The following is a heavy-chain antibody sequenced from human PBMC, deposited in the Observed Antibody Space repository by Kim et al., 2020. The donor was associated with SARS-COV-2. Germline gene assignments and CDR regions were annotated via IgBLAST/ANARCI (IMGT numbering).Heavy chain of an antibody. D-gene: IGHD2-2*01. J-gene: IGHJ6*02. CDR2: INPSGGST. CDR3: ASHYSTSCYSRAWCYYYGMDV. Sequence: ASVKVSCKASGYTFTSYYMHWVRQAPGQGLEWMGIINPSGGSTSYAQKFQGRVTMTRDTSTSTVYMELSSLRSEDTAVYYCASHYSTSCYSRAWCYYYGMDVWGQGTTVTVSS. V-gene: IGHV1-46*01. CDR1: GYTFTSYY.